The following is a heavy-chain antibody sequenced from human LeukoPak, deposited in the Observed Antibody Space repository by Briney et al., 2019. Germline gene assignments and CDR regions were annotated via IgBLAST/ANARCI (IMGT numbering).Heavy chain of an antibody. Sequence: SVKVSCKASGGTFSSYAISWVRQAPGQGLEWMGRIIPILGIANYAQKFQGRVTITADKSTSTAYMELSSLRSEDTAVYYCARDRDSHYYDSSGYGKDYLDYWGQGTLVTVSS. V-gene: IGHV1-69*04. J-gene: IGHJ4*02. CDR3: ARDRDSHYYDSSGYGKDYLDY. CDR2: IIPILGIA. CDR1: GGTFSSYA. D-gene: IGHD3-22*01.